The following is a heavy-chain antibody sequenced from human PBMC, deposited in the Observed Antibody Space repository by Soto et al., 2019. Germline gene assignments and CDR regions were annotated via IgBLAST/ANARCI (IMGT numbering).Heavy chain of an antibody. CDR3: ARSKLLSSISDAFDI. J-gene: IGHJ3*02. CDR1: GFTFDDYG. D-gene: IGHD2-2*01. CDR2: INWNGGST. V-gene: IGHV3-20*01. Sequence: GGSLRLSCAASGFTFDDYGMSWVRQAPGKGLEWVSGINWNGGSTGYADSVKGRFTISRDNAKNSLYLQMNSLRAEDTALYHCARSKLLSSISDAFDIWGQGTMVTVSS.